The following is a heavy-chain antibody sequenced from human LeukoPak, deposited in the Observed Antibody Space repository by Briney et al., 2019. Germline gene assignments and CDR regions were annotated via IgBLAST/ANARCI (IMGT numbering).Heavy chain of an antibody. J-gene: IGHJ6*03. CDR2: IYTSGST. V-gene: IGHV4-4*07. CDR1: GGSISSYY. CDR3: ARGSYSSSWSPYYYYYMDV. D-gene: IGHD6-13*01. Sequence: SETLSLTCTVSGGSISSYYWSWIRQPAGKGLEWIGRIYTSGSTNYNPSLKSRVTMSVDTSKNQFSLKLSSVTAADTAVYYCARGSYSSSWSPYYYYYMDVWGKGTTVTISS.